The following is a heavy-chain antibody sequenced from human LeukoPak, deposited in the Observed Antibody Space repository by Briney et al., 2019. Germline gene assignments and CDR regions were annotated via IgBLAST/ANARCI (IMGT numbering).Heavy chain of an antibody. Sequence: PSETLSLTCAVYGGSFSGYYWSWIRQPPGKGLEWIGEINHSGSTNYNPSLKSRVTISVDTSKNQFSLKLSSVTAADTAVYYCARSTLNDFWSGSYYYYGMDVWGQGTTVTVSS. CDR3: ARSTLNDFWSGSYYYYGMDV. CDR2: INHSGST. J-gene: IGHJ6*02. D-gene: IGHD3-3*01. CDR1: GGSFSGYY. V-gene: IGHV4-34*01.